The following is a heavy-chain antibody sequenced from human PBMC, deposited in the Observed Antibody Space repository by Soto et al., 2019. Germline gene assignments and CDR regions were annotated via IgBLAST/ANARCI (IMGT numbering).Heavy chain of an antibody. CDR3: ARVPSKVRYSSGWYSDY. Sequence: ASVKVSCKASGYTFTSYGISWVRQAPGQGLEWMGWISAYNGNTNYAQKLQGRVTMTTDTSTSTAYMELRSLRSDDTAVYYCARVPSKVRYSSGWYSDYWGQGTLVTVSS. J-gene: IGHJ4*02. V-gene: IGHV1-18*01. D-gene: IGHD6-19*01. CDR2: ISAYNGNT. CDR1: GYTFTSYG.